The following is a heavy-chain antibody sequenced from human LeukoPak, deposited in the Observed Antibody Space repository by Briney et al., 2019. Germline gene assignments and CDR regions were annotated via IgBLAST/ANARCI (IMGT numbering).Heavy chain of an antibody. CDR3: ARDKDTGIDY. D-gene: IGHD1-26*01. V-gene: IGHV4-34*11. CDR2: VYNSGST. Sequence: PSETLSLTCAVYGGSFSGYYWSWIRQPPGKGLEWIGYVYNSGSTYYSPSLKSRVTISIDTSKNQFSLNLSSVTAADTAVYYCARDKDTGIDYWGQGTLVTVSS. J-gene: IGHJ4*02. CDR1: GGSFSGYY.